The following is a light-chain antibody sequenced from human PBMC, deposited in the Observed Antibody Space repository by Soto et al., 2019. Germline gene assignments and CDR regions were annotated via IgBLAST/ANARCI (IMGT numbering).Light chain of an antibody. J-gene: IGKJ1*01. V-gene: IGKV1-39*01. CDR3: QQSYGIPRT. CDR1: QSISSY. CDR2: AAS. Sequence: DIQMTQSPSSLSASVGDRLTITCRASQSISSYLNWYQQKPGKAPKLLIYAASSLQSGVPSRFSGSGSGTDFTLTISSLQPGDVATYYCQQSYGIPRTFGQGAKVDIK.